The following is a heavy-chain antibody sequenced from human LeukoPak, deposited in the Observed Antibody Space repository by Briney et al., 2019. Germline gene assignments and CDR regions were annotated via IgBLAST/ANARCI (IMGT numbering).Heavy chain of an antibody. CDR3: AAATVQLWGTYDI. J-gene: IGHJ3*02. D-gene: IGHD3-10*01. CDR2: IYPGDSDT. CDR1: GYTFPSYW. Sequence: GESLKISCKASGYTFPSYWIGWVRQMPGKGLEWVGIIYPGDSDTRYSPSFQGQVTISADRSISTAYLQWTGLKASDTAVHYCAAATVQLWGTYDIWGQGTMVSVSS. V-gene: IGHV5-51*01.